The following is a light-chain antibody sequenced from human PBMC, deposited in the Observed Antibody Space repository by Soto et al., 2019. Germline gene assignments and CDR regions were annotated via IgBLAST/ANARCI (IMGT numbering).Light chain of an antibody. CDR1: SSNIGAGYD. CDR2: GNS. Sequence: QSVLTQPPSVSGAPGQRVTISCTGNSSNIGAGYDVHWYQQLPGTAPKLLIYGNSNRPSGVPDRFSGSKSGTSASLAITGLQAEDEAYYYCQSSDSSLSFLFGGRTKLTVL. J-gene: IGLJ2*01. CDR3: QSSDSSLSFL. V-gene: IGLV1-40*01.